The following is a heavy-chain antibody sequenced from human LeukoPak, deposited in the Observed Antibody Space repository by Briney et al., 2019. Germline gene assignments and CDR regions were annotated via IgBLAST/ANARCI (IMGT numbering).Heavy chain of an antibody. J-gene: IGHJ3*02. CDR2: ISGSGGST. CDR1: GFTFSSYA. CDR3: AKSISGYDDAFDI. D-gene: IGHD5-12*01. V-gene: IGHV3-23*01. Sequence: GGSLRLSCAASGFTFSSYAMSWVRQAPGKGLEWVSAISGSGGSTYYADSVKGQFTISRDNSKNTLYLQMNSLRAEDTAVYYCAKSISGYDDAFDIWGQGTMVTVSS.